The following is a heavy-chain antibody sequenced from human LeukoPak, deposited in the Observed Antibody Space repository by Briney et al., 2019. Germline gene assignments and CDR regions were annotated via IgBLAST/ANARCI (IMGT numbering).Heavy chain of an antibody. CDR1: GFTFSSYD. D-gene: IGHD4-17*01. Sequence: GGSLRLSCAASGFTFSSYDMHWVRQATGKGLEWVSAIGPTGGTYYLGSVKGRFTISREDAKHSLYLQMNSLRAEDTALYYCARAKPGGSGSDYGDRNIDYWGQGTLVTVSS. CDR2: IGPTGGT. CDR3: ARAKPGGSGSDYGDRNIDY. J-gene: IGHJ4*02. V-gene: IGHV3-13*01.